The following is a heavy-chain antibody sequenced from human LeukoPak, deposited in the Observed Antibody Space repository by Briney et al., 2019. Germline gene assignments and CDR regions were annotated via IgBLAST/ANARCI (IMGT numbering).Heavy chain of an antibody. J-gene: IGHJ4*02. CDR1: GYSISSGYY. D-gene: IGHD6-19*01. V-gene: IGHV4-38-2*02. CDR2: IYHSGST. Sequence: SETLSLTCTVSGYSISSGYYWGWIRQPPGKGLEWIGSIYHSGSTYYNPSLKSRVTISVDTSKNQFSLKLSSVTAADTAVYYCARGSLAGYWGQGTLVTVSS. CDR3: ARGSLAGY.